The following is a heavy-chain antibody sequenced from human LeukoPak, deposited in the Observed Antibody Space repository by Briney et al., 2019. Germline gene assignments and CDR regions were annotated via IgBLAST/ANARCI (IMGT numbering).Heavy chain of an antibody. V-gene: IGHV3-15*01. CDR1: GFTFSSYS. Sequence: GGSLRLSCAASGFTFSSYSMNWVRQAPGKGLEWVGRIKSKTDGGTTDYAAPVKGRFTISRDDSKNTLYLQMNSLKTEDTAVYYCTTDPSYYYGSGSYYEYYFDYWGQGTLVTVSS. CDR2: IKSKTDGGTT. J-gene: IGHJ4*02. D-gene: IGHD3-10*01. CDR3: TTDPSYYYGSGSYYEYYFDY.